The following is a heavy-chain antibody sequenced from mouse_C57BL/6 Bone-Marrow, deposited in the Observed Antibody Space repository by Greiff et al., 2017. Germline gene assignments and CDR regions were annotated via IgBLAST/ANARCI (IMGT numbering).Heavy chain of an antibody. CDR2: INPSNGGT. Sequence: QVHVKQPGTELVKPGASVKLSCKASGSTFTSYWMHWVKQRPGQGLEWIGNINPSNGGTNYNEKFKSKATLTVDKSSSTAYMQLSSLTSEDSAVYYCARSEDFLSKDWYFDVWGTGTTVTVSS. V-gene: IGHV1-53*01. CDR1: GSTFTSYW. CDR3: ARSEDFLSKDWYFDV. D-gene: IGHD2-5*01. J-gene: IGHJ1*03.